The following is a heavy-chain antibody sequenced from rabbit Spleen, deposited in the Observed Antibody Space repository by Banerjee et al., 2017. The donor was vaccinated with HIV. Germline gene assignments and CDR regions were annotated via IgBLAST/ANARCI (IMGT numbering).Heavy chain of an antibody. Sequence: VESGGDRVKPGASLTLTCTASGVSFSTNSYMCWVRQAPGKGLEWIGCINNSSGNAAYGSWAKGRFTISKISSTTVTLQISSLTAADTATYFCARDLAGVIGWNFGLWGQGTLVTVS. J-gene: IGHJ3*01. CDR1: GVSFSTNSY. CDR3: ARDLAGVIGWNFGL. V-gene: IGHV1S40*01. D-gene: IGHD4-1*01. CDR2: INNSSGNA.